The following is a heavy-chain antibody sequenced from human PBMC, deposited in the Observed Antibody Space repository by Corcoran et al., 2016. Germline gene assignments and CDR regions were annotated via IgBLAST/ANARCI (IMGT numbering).Heavy chain of an antibody. Sequence: QVQLQQWGAGLLKPSETLSLTCAVYGGSFSGYYWSWIRQPPGKGLEWIGEINHSGSTNYNPSLKSRVTISVDTSKNQFSLKLSSVTAADTAVYYCARGAKIVVGPAAIPNWFDPWGQGTLVTVSS. CDR2: INHSGST. D-gene: IGHD2-2*01. CDR1: GGSFSGYY. CDR3: ARGAKIVVGPAAIPNWFDP. J-gene: IGHJ5*02. V-gene: IGHV4-34*01.